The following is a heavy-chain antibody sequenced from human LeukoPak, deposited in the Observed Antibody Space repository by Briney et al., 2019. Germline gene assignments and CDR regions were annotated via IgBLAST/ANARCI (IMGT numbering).Heavy chain of an antibody. D-gene: IGHD3-10*01. V-gene: IGHV3-7*03. CDR3: VKENREYYGSGSIPGEPFGS. J-gene: IGHJ4*02. CDR2: IKQDGSEK. CDR1: GFTFSSRDW. Sequence: GGSLRLSCVASGFTFSSRDWMTWVRQAPGKGLEWVANIKQDGSEKNYVDSVKGRFSISRDNSKNTVFLQMNTLTAEDTAVYYCVKENREYYGSGSIPGEPFGSWGQGTLVTVSS.